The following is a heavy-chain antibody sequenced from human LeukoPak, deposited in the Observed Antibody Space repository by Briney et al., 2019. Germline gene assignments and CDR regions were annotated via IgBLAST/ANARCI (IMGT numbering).Heavy chain of an antibody. D-gene: IGHD6-19*01. CDR3: ARGYSISRQWPDFDY. CDR1: GYSISSGYY. V-gene: IGHV4-38-2*02. Sequence: SETLSLTCTVSGYSISSGYYWGWIRQSPGKGLEWIGSIYHSGSTYYNPSLKSRVTISVDTSKNQFSLKLSSVTAADTAVYYCARGYSISRQWPDFDYWGQGTLVTVSS. CDR2: IYHSGST. J-gene: IGHJ4*02.